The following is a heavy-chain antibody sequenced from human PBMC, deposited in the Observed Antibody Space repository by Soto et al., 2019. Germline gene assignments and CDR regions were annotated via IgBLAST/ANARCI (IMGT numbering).Heavy chain of an antibody. CDR3: ARSGNYYYDSSGYFDAFDV. D-gene: IGHD3-22*01. J-gene: IGHJ3*01. CDR1: GGSIRSYY. V-gene: IGHV4-4*07. Sequence: LSLTCSVSGGSIRSYYWNWIRQPAGKGLEWIGRLYASGTTNYNPSLKSRVSMSVDTSKSQFSLKLSSVTAADTAVYFCARSGNYYYDSSGYFDAFDVWGQGTMVTVSS. CDR2: LYASGTT.